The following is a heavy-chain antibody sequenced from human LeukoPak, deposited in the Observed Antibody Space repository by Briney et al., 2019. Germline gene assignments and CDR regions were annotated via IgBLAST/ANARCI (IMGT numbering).Heavy chain of an antibody. D-gene: IGHD3-10*01. CDR2: ISASGDYT. J-gene: IGHJ4*02. Sequence: GGSLRLSCAASGFTFSIYVITWVRQAPGKGLEWVSVISASGDYTYYADSVKGRFTISRDNSKNTLYLQMSSLRAEDTAVYYCAKENYYGSRKNLDYWGQGTLVTVSS. CDR3: AKENYYGSRKNLDY. V-gene: IGHV3-23*01. CDR1: GFTFSIYV.